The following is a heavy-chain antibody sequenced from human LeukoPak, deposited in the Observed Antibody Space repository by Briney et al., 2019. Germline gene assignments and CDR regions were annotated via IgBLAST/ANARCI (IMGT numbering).Heavy chain of an antibody. V-gene: IGHV3-74*01. Sequence: ETLSLTCTVSGGSISSSSYYWGWIRQPPGKGLVWVSRINSDGSSTTYADSVKGRFAISRDNAKNTLYLQMNSLRAEDTAMYYCVRQYSYDSSGYYPWDYWGQGTLVTVSS. CDR3: VRQYSYDSSGYYPWDY. CDR1: GGSISSSSYY. CDR2: INSDGSST. D-gene: IGHD3-22*01. J-gene: IGHJ4*02.